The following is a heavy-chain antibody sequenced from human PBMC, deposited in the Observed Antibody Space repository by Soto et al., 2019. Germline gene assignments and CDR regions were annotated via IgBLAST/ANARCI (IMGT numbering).Heavy chain of an antibody. Sequence: GGSLGLSCAASGFSVSSNYMSWVRQAPGKGLEWVSVIYSGGSTYYADSVKGRFTISRDNSKNTLYLQMNSLRAEDTAVYYCARDGSALVSKQLARYYYYYMDVWGKGTTVTVSS. J-gene: IGHJ6*03. CDR2: IYSGGST. V-gene: IGHV3-66*01. CDR1: GFSVSSNY. CDR3: ARDGSALVSKQLARYYYYYMDV. D-gene: IGHD6-6*01.